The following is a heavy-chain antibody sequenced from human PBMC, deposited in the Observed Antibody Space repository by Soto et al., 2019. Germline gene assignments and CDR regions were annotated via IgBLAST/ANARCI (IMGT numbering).Heavy chain of an antibody. CDR3: ARGVLF. CDR1: GVSITSHY. J-gene: IGHJ4*02. CDR2: VHYTGST. V-gene: IGHV4-59*11. D-gene: IGHD1-1*01. Sequence: PSETLSITCTVSGVSITSHYWSWIRQPPGKGLEWIGYVHYTGSTSYNPSFESRVTISVDTSKNHFSLKVNSVTAADTAVYYCARGVLFWGQGTQVTVSS.